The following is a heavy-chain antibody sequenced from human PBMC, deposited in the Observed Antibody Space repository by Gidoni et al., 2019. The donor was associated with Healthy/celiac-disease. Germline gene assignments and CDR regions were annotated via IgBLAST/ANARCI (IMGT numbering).Heavy chain of an antibody. CDR2: ISGSGGST. D-gene: IGHD3-22*01. J-gene: IGHJ4*02. V-gene: IGHV3-23*01. CDR1: GFTFSSYA. Sequence: EVQLLESGGGLVQPGGSLRLSCAASGFTFSSYAMSWVRQAPGKGLAWVSAISGSGGSTYYADSVKGRFTISRDNSKNTLYLQMNSLRAEDTAVYYCAKEEVYYYDSSGYYGYFDYWGQGTLVTVSS. CDR3: AKEEVYYYDSSGYYGYFDY.